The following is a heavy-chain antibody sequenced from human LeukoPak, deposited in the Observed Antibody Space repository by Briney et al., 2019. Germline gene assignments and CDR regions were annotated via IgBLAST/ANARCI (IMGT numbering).Heavy chain of an antibody. CDR2: IYHTGSV. D-gene: IGHD3-3*01. V-gene: IGHV4-4*02. CDR1: GFTFSSYA. Sequence: GALRLSCAASGFTFSSYAMHWVRQAPGKGLEWIGEIYHTGSVNYNLSLESRVTISRDRSKNQFSLMLRSVTAADTAVYYCARHYDLWSGYNYWGQGLLVTVSS. J-gene: IGHJ4*02. CDR3: ARHYDLWSGYNY.